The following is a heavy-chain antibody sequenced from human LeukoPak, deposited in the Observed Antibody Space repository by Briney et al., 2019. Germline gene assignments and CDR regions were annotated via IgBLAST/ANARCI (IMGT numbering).Heavy chain of an antibody. Sequence: SETLSLTCTVSGGSISSYCWSWIRQPAGRGLEWIGRIYTSGSTNYNPSLKSRVTMSVDTSKNQFSLKLSSVTAADTAVYYCARGFLIAASYYFDYWGQGTLVTVSS. J-gene: IGHJ4*02. CDR2: IYTSGST. D-gene: IGHD6-6*01. CDR1: GGSISSYC. V-gene: IGHV4-4*07. CDR3: ARGFLIAASYYFDY.